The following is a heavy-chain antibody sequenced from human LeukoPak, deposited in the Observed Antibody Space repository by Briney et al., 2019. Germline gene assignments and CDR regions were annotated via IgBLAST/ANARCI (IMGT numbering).Heavy chain of an antibody. J-gene: IGHJ6*03. CDR3: ARSGYYYYMDV. D-gene: IGHD6-25*01. CDR1: GGSISSSSYY. Sequence: SETLSLTCTVSGGSISSSSYYWSWLRQPPGKGLEWIGYIYYSGSTNYNPSLKSRVTISVDTSKNQFSLKLSSVTAADTAVYYCARSGYYYYMDVWGKGTTVTVSS. V-gene: IGHV4-61*01. CDR2: IYYSGST.